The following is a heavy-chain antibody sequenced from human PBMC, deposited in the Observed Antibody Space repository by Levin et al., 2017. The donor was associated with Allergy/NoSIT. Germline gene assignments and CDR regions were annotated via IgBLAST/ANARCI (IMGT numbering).Heavy chain of an antibody. D-gene: IGHD3-22*01. V-gene: IGHV3-23*01. Sequence: GGSLRLSCAASGFTFSSYAMSWVRQAPGKGLEWVSAISGSGGSTYYADSVKGRFTISRDNSKSTLYLQMNSLRAEDTAVYYCAKFPRARGVVADLDYWGQGTLVTVSS. CDR3: AKFPRARGVVADLDY. CDR2: ISGSGGST. J-gene: IGHJ4*02. CDR1: GFTFSSYA.